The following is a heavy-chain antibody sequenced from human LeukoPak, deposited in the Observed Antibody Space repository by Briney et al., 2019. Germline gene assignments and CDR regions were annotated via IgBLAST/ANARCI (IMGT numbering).Heavy chain of an antibody. CDR3: ARLTAYYFDY. CDR1: GFTFSSYW. J-gene: IGHJ4*02. Sequence: GGSLRLSCEASGFTFSSYWMHWVRHAPGKGLVWVSRINGDGSSTSYADSVKGRFTISRDNAKNTLYLQVNSLRAEDTAMYYCARLTAYYFDYWGQGTLVPVSS. V-gene: IGHV3-74*01. CDR2: INGDGSST. D-gene: IGHD7-27*01.